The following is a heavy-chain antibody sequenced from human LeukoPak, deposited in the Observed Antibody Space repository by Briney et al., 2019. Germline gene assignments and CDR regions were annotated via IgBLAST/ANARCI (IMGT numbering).Heavy chain of an antibody. CDR2: ISESGDGT. J-gene: IGHJ6*03. CDR1: GFTFSRYA. Sequence: GGSLRLSCAASGFTFSRYAMSWVRQAPGKGLEWVSSISESGDGTYYADSVKGRFTISRDNSKNTLYLQMNSLRAEDTALYYCAKFVNYGSYYYYYYMDVWGKGTTVTVSS. D-gene: IGHD3-10*01. V-gene: IGHV3-23*01. CDR3: AKFVNYGSYYYYYYMDV.